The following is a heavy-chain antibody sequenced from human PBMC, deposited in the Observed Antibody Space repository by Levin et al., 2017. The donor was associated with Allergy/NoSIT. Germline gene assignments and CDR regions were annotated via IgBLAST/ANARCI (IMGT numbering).Heavy chain of an antibody. D-gene: IGHD3-9*01. CDR3: ARVWYYDILTGYLGPFDY. J-gene: IGHJ4*02. CDR2: ISSSSSYI. CDR1: GFTFSSYS. V-gene: IGHV3-21*01. Sequence: GGSLRLSCAASGFTFSSYSMNWVRQAPGKGLEWVSSISSSSSYIYYADSVKGRFTISRDNAKNSLYLQMNSLRAEDTAVYYCARVWYYDILTGYLGPFDYWGQGTLVTVSS.